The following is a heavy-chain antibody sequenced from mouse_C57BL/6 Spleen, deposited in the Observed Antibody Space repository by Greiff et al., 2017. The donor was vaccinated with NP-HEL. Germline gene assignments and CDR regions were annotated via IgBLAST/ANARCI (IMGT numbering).Heavy chain of an antibody. CDR1: GYAFSSSW. V-gene: IGHV1-82*01. CDR3: ARPPYYGSTSYYFDY. Sequence: VKLMESGPELVKPGASVKISCKASGYAFSSSWMNWVKQRPGKGLEWIGRIYPGDGDTNYNGKFKGKATLTADKSSSTAYMQLSSLTSEDSAVYFCARPPYYGSTSYYFDYWGQGTTLTVSS. CDR2: IYPGDGDT. D-gene: IGHD1-1*01. J-gene: IGHJ2*01.